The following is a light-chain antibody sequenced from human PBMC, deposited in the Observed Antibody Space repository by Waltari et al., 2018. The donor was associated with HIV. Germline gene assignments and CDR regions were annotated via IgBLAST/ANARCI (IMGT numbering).Light chain of an antibody. CDR3: QHSET. Sequence: EIVMTQSPATLSVSPGERATLSCRASQRVSRNLAWYQQKPGQAPRLLIYGASTRATGIPARFSGSGSGTEFTLTISSLQSEDFAVYYCQHSETFGQGTNVEIK. V-gene: IGKV3-15*01. J-gene: IGKJ2*01. CDR1: QRVSRN. CDR2: GAS.